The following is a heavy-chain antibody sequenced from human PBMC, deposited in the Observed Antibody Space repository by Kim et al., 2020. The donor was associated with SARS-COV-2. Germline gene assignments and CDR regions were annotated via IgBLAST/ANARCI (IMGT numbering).Heavy chain of an antibody. CDR3: ARVSVGLYYYDSSGTFDY. Sequence: SETLSLTCTVSGYSISSGYYWGWIRQPPGKGLEWIGSIYHSGSTYYNPSLKSRVTISVDTSKNQFSLKLSSVTAADTAVYYCARVSVGLYYYDSSGTFDYWGQGTLVTVSS. J-gene: IGHJ4*02. D-gene: IGHD3-22*01. V-gene: IGHV4-38-2*02. CDR1: GYSISSGYY. CDR2: IYHSGST.